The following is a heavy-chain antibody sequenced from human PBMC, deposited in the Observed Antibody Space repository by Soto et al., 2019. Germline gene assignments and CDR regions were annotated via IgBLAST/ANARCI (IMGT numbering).Heavy chain of an antibody. Sequence: QVQQLESGPGLVKPWDTLSLTCTVSGAYVSDFSWSWIRQPAGKGLEWIGRITVNGITQDTPAFGIRVTMSMDTSRNQFSLNLQSAAAADTALYYCARESGENWTYEALWGQGTLVTVSS. D-gene: IGHD1-7*01. V-gene: IGHV4-4*07. CDR3: ARESGENWTYEAL. CDR1: GAYVSDFS. CDR2: ITVNGIT. J-gene: IGHJ1*01.